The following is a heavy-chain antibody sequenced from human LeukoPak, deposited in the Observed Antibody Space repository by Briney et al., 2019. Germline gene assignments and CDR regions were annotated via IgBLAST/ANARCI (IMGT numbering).Heavy chain of an antibody. V-gene: IGHV3-21*01. D-gene: IGHD2-2*01. CDR3: ARGLPAAVKPTDY. CDR1: GFTFSSYS. Sequence: GGSLRLSCAASGFTFSSYSMNWVRQAPGKGLEWVSGITSNSDYLYYADSMKGRFTISRDNAKNSLYLQMNSLRAEDTAVYYCARGLPAAVKPTDYWGQGTLVTVSS. J-gene: IGHJ4*02. CDR2: ITSNSDYL.